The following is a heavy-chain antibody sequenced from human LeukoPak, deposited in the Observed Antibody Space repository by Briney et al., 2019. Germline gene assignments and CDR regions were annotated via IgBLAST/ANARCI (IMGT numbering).Heavy chain of an antibody. D-gene: IGHD3-22*01. J-gene: IGHJ4*02. CDR1: RYTFSDFS. V-gene: IGHV3-21*01. CDR3: VRLRRNNDRSGYYYYYDY. Sequence: PGGSLRLSCAASRYTFSDFSVNWVRQAPGKGLEWVSSISVRSNYRYYADSVRGRFTISRDDARDSLFLQMNSLRAEDTAVYFCVRLRRNNDRSGYYYYYDYWGQGTLVTVSS. CDR2: ISVRSNYR.